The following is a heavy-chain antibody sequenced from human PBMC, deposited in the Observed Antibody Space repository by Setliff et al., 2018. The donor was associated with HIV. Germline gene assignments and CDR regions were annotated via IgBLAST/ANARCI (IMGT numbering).Heavy chain of an antibody. D-gene: IGHD4-17*01. CDR2: MYHTGST. Sequence: SETLSLTCAVSGYSISSGCYWGWIRQPPGKGLVWIGSMYHTGSTYYSPSLNSRFTISVDTSKNQFSLKLRSVTAADTAVYYCARDIWAYGLMGSWGQGTLVTVSS. J-gene: IGHJ5*02. CDR1: GYSISSGCY. V-gene: IGHV4-38-2*02. CDR3: ARDIWAYGLMGS.